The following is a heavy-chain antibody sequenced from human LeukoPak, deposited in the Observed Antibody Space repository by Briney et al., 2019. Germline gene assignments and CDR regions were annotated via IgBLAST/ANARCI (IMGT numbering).Heavy chain of an antibody. Sequence: PGGSLRLSCAVSGFTFSSYVMSWVRQAPGKGLEWVSAISGSGGSTYYADSVKGRFTISRDNSKNTLYLQMNSLRDEDTAVYYCAKDGAWLRFDDWGQGILVTVSS. CDR2: ISGSGGST. CDR3: AKDGAWLRFDD. D-gene: IGHD5-12*01. J-gene: IGHJ4*02. V-gene: IGHV3-23*01. CDR1: GFTFSSYV.